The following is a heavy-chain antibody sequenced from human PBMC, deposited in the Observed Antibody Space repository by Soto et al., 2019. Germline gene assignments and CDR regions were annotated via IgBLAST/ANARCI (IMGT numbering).Heavy chain of an antibody. Sequence: SETLSLTCSVSGDSVSRGSYHWSWIRQPPGKGLEWIGFKPYTGSPDYNPSLKSRVVISIDGSKNQFSLKLSSVTATDTAVYFCAKVGWGGDSWGQGTLVTAPQ. D-gene: IGHD7-27*01. CDR3: AKVGWGGDS. CDR2: KPYTGSP. V-gene: IGHV4-61*01. J-gene: IGHJ4*02. CDR1: GDSVSRGSYH.